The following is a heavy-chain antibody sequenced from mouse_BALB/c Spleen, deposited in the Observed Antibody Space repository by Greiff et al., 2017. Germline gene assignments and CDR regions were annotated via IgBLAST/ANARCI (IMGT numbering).Heavy chain of an antibody. CDR1: GYSITSDYA. D-gene: IGHD3-1*01. J-gene: IGHJ4*01. Sequence: EVKLVESGPGLVKPSQSLSLTCTVTGYSITSDYAWNWIRQFPGNKLEWMGYISYSGSTSYNPSLKSRISITRDTSKNQFFLQLNSVTTEDTATYYCARRTARAPSYAMDYWGQGTSVTVSS. V-gene: IGHV3-2*02. CDR3: ARRTARAPSYAMDY. CDR2: ISYSGST.